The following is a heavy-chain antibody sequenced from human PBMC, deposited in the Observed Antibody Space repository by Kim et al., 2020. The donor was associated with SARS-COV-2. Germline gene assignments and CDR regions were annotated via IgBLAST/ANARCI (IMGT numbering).Heavy chain of an antibody. CDR3: ARHGRTGYVDT. J-gene: IGHJ5*02. Sequence: TYTTSPPKSRVTMSVDTSKSKFSLKLSSVTAADTAVYYCARHGRTGYVDTWGQGILVTVSS. V-gene: IGHV4-39*01. CDR2: T. D-gene: IGHD5-12*01.